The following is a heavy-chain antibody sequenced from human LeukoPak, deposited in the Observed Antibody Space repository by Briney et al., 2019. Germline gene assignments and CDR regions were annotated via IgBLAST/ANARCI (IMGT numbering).Heavy chain of an antibody. CDR3: ARARDYGDYPPDS. V-gene: IGHV3-48*04. Sequence: GGSLRLSCAASGFTFSSYSMNWVRQAPGKGLEWVSYISSSSNTIYDADSVKGRFTISRDNAKNSLFLQMSNLRAEDTAVYYCARARDYGDYPPDSWGQGTLVTVSS. D-gene: IGHD4-17*01. CDR1: GFTFSSYS. CDR2: ISSSSNTI. J-gene: IGHJ4*02.